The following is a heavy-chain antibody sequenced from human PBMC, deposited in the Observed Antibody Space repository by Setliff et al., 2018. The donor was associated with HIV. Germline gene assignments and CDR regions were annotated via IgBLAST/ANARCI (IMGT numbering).Heavy chain of an antibody. CDR2: IKSKSDGGTT. D-gene: IGHD3-9*01. CDR3: VGHYYDPLTGYYVWFFDV. V-gene: IGHV3-15*05. Sequence: GSLRLSCAASGFTFNKAWMSWVRQAPGKGLEWVGRIKSKSDGGTTSYAAPVKDRFTISRDDSRNTLYLQMNSMKSDDTATYYCVGHYYDPLTGYYVWFFDVWGRGTLVTVSS. CDR1: GFTFNKAW. J-gene: IGHJ2*01.